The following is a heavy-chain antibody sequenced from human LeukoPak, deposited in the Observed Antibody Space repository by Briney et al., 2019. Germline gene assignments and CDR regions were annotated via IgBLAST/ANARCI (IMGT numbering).Heavy chain of an antibody. V-gene: IGHV4-30-2*01. CDR1: GGSISSGGNY. Sequence: SQTLSLTCTVSGGSISSGGNYWGWIRQPPGKGLEWIGYIYHSGSTYSNPSLESRATITVDRSNNQFSLKLSSVTAAQTAVYCCARQPVYCGRDCYLVVFGYWGQGTLGT. CDR3: ARQPVYCGRDCYLVVFGY. J-gene: IGHJ4*02. D-gene: IGHD2-21*02. CDR2: IYHSGST.